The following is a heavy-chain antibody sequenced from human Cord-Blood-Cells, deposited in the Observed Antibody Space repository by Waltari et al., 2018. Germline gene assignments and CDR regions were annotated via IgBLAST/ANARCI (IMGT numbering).Heavy chain of an antibody. Sequence: EVQLVESGGGLVQPGRSLRLSCAASGFTFDDYAMHWVRQAPGKGLEGVSGISWNSGCIGYADSGKGRFTISRYNAKNSLYLQMNSLRAEDTALYYCATGVLWQLFDYWGQGTLVTVSS. J-gene: IGHJ4*02. V-gene: IGHV3-9*01. D-gene: IGHD2-21*01. CDR2: ISWNSGCI. CDR1: GFTFDDYA. CDR3: ATGVLWQLFDY.